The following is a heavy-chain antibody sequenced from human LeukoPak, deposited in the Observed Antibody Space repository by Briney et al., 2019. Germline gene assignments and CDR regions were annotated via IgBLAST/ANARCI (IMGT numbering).Heavy chain of an antibody. Sequence: GGSLRLSCAASGFTFSSYSMNWVRQAPGKGLEWVSSISSSSSYIYYADSVKGRFTISRDNAKNSLYLQMNSLRAEDTAVYYCASLPLRYFDLGNYWGQGTLVTVS. CDR3: ASLPLRYFDLGNY. D-gene: IGHD3-9*01. CDR1: GFTFSSYS. CDR2: ISSSSSYI. J-gene: IGHJ4*02. V-gene: IGHV3-21*01.